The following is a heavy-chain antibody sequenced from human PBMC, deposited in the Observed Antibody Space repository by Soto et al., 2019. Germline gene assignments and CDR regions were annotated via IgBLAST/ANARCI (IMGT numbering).Heavy chain of an antibody. D-gene: IGHD3-3*01. CDR3: ASCRLWSGKGYYGMDV. J-gene: IGHJ6*02. V-gene: IGHV5-51*01. CDR1: GYSFTSYW. CDR2: IYPGDSDT. Sequence: PGESLKISCKGSGYSFTSYWIGWVRQMPGKGLEWMGIIYPGDSDTRYSPSFQGQVTISADKSISTAYLQWSSLKASDTAMYYCASCRLWSGKGYYGMDVWGQGTTVTVSS.